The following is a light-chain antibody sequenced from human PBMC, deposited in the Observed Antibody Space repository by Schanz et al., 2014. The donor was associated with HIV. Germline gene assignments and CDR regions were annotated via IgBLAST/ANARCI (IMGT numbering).Light chain of an antibody. J-gene: IGLJ2*01. CDR3: SSYTSSSTLV. CDR2: EVN. CDR1: SSDVGGYNY. V-gene: IGLV2-8*01. Sequence: QSALTQPPSASGSPGQSVTISCTGTSSDVGGYNYVSWYQQHPGKALKLMIYEVNKRPSGVPDRFSGSKSGNTASLTISGLQAEDEADYYCSSYTSSSTLVFGGGTKLTVL.